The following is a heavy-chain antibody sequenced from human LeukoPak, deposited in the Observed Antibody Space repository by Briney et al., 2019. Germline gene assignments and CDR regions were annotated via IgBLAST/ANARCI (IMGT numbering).Heavy chain of an antibody. CDR2: IVVGSGNT. J-gene: IGHJ3*02. CDR3: AAANSGGVGATRDAFDI. Sequence: ASVKVSCKASGFTFTSSAMQWVRQARGQRLEWIGWIVVGSGNTNYAQKFQERVTITRDMSTSTAYMELSSLRSEDTAVYYCAAANSGGVGATRDAFDIWGQGTMVTVSS. V-gene: IGHV1-58*02. D-gene: IGHD1-26*01. CDR1: GFTFTSSA.